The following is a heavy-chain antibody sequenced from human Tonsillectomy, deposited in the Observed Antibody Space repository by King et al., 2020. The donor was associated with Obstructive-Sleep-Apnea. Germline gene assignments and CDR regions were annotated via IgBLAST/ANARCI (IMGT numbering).Heavy chain of an antibody. D-gene: IGHD3-22*01. V-gene: IGHV4-39*03. CDR3: KRYFDSSGYFPGAFDI. J-gene: IGHJ3*02. CDR2: IYYSGST. Sequence: QLQESGPGLVKPSETLSLTFTVSGGSISGSGYYWGWIRQPPGKGLEWIGSIYYSGSTDYNPPLKSRVLISLDTPKNQFFLKQGSVTAADTAGYYCKRYFDSSGYFPGAFDIWGQGTMVTVSS. CDR1: GGSISGSGYY.